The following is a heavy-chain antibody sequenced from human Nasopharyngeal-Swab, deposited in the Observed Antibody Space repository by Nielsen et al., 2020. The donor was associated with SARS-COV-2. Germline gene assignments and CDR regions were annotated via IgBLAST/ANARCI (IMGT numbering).Heavy chain of an antibody. CDR2: IYTRGST. Sequence: SETLSLTCTVSGGSISSYYWSWIRQPAGKGLEWIGRIYTRGSTNYNPSLKSRVTISVDTSKNQFSLKLSSVTAAATAVYYCARDLAYYYDSSGYYWAGYYYGMDVWGQGTTVTVSS. J-gene: IGHJ6*02. CDR1: GGSISSYY. D-gene: IGHD3-22*01. CDR3: ARDLAYYYDSSGYYWAGYYYGMDV. V-gene: IGHV4-4*07.